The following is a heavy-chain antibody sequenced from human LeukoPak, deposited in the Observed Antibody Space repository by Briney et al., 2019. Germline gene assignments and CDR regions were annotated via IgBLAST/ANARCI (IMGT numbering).Heavy chain of an antibody. J-gene: IGHJ4*02. V-gene: IGHV3-66*01. CDR3: ARVELYGSGSHLGY. CDR2: IYSGGST. CDR1: GFTVSSNY. D-gene: IGHD3-10*01. Sequence: GGSLRLSCAASGFTVSSNYMSWVRQAPGKGLEWVSVIYSGGSTYYADSVKGRFTISRDNSKNTLYLQMNSLRAEDTAVYYCARVELYGSGSHLGYWGQGTLVTVSS.